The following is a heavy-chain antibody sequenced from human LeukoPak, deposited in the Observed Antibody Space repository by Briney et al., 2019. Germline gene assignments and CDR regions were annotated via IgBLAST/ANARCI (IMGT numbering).Heavy chain of an antibody. CDR3: ARVSSGYVDY. V-gene: IGHV4-39*07. CDR2: FYYSGST. Sequence: PSETLSLTCTVSGGSITNNNYYWDWIRQPPGKGLEWIGDFYYSGSTHYNPSLKSRVTILADKSKNQFSLKLSSVTAADTAVYYCARVSSGYVDYWGQGTLVTVSS. D-gene: IGHD1-26*01. J-gene: IGHJ4*02. CDR1: GGSITNNNYY.